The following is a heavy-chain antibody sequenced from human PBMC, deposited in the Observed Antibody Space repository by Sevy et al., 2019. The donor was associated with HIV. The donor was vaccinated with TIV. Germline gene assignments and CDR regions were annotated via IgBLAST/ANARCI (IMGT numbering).Heavy chain of an antibody. V-gene: IGHV4-59*01. CDR2: KHYSGNT. CDR1: GGSISSSY. D-gene: IGHD1-26*01. J-gene: IGHJ5*02. Sequence: SETLSLTCTVSGGSISSSYWTWIRQPPGKGLEWIGYKHYSGNTNYNPSLKSRVTISVDASKNQFSLRLSSVTAADTAIYYSARVSAGVVGHYWFDPWGQGTLVTVSS. CDR3: ARVSAGVVGHYWFDP.